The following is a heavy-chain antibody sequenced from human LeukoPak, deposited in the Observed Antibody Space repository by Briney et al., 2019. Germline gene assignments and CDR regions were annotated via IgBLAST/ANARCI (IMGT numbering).Heavy chain of an antibody. CDR1: GGSISSYY. J-gene: IGHJ3*02. D-gene: IGHD2-15*01. CDR2: IYYSGST. CDR3: ARGRGPDAFDI. V-gene: IGHV4-59*06. Sequence: PSETLSLTCTVSGGSISSYYWSWIRQPPGKGLEWIGYIYYSGSTYYNPSLKNRVTISVDTSKNQFSLKLSSVTAADTAVYYCARGRGPDAFDIWGQGTMVTVSS.